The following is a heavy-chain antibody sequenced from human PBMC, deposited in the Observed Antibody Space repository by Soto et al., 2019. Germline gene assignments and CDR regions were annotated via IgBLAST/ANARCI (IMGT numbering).Heavy chain of an antibody. Sequence: QVQLVQSGAEVKKPGASVKVSCKSSGYTFTSYDINWGRLATGQGLEWMGWMNPNSGNTAYAQQFQGGVTMTRNTSISTAYMELSSLRSEDTAVYYCARLKQDYAVAWGQGTLVTVSS. V-gene: IGHV1-8*01. CDR3: ARLKQDYAVA. D-gene: IGHD3-16*01. CDR2: MNPNSGNT. J-gene: IGHJ5*02. CDR1: GYTFTSYD.